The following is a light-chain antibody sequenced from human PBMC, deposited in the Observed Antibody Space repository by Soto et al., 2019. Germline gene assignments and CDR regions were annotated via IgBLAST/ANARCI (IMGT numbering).Light chain of an antibody. V-gene: IGKV3-20*01. CDR1: QTVSSSY. Sequence: EIVLTQSPGTLSLSPGERATLSSSASQTVSSSYLACYQQKPGQAPRLLIYGAAIRATGIPDRFSGSGSGIDFTLTISRLEPEDFAVYYCQQFGSSPTTFGGGTKVEI. J-gene: IGKJ4*01. CDR3: QQFGSSPTT. CDR2: GAA.